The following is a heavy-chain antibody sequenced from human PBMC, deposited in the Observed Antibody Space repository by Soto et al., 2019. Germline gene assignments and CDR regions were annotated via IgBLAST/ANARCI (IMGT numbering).Heavy chain of an antibody. CDR1: EFSYKNTW. CDR2: IKPKTACGTT. Sequence: GVTLRRACSASEFSYKNTWMTFFRHNPLQWLERGRRIKPKTACGTTDYAATVRGRFSVSRDDSTKTEYLQMNSLKIEHTGVYYCTTDRCTGTNYYVKNAYDSWGHGTMVT. CDR3: TTDRCTGTNYYVKNAYDS. D-gene: IGHD3-10*02. V-gene: IGHV3-15*01. J-gene: IGHJ3*02.